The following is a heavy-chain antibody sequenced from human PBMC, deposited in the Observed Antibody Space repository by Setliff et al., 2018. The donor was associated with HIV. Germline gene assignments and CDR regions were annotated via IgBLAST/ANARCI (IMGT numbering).Heavy chain of an antibody. CDR3: ARDRSFSGIAVAPTGLGY. D-gene: IGHD6-19*01. V-gene: IGHV4-39*07. CDR1: GGSISSSSYY. CDR2: IYSRGST. Sequence: SETLSLTCTVSGGSISSSSYYWGWIRQAPGKGLGWIGSIYSRGSTYYNPSLKSRVTISVDTSKNQFSLKLSSVTAADTAVYYCARDRSFSGIAVAPTGLGYWGQGTLVTVSS. J-gene: IGHJ4*02.